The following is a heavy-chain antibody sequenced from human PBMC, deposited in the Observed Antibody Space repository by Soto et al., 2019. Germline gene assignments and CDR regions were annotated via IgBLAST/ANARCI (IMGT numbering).Heavy chain of an antibody. CDR3: ATGQDNWNYVGHWFDP. CDR1: GYTLTELS. J-gene: IGHJ5*02. D-gene: IGHD1-7*01. V-gene: IGHV1-24*01. Sequence: GASVKVSCKVSGYTLTELSMHWVRQAPGKGLEWMGGFDPEDGETIYAQKFQGRVTMTEDTSTDTAYMELSSLRSEDTAVYYCATGQDNWNYVGHWFDPWGQGTLVTVSS. CDR2: FDPEDGET.